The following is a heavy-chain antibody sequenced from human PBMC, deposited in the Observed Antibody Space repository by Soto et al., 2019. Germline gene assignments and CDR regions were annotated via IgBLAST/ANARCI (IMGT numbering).Heavy chain of an antibody. D-gene: IGHD2-2*01. CDR3: ARVMVVVPAAMGAFDI. V-gene: IGHV3-33*01. CDR1: GFTFSSYG. Sequence: GESLKISCAASGFTFSSYGMHWVRQAPGKGLEWVAVIWYDGSNKYYADSVKGRFTISRDNSKNTLYLQMNSLRAEDTAVYYCARVMVVVPAAMGAFDIWGQGTMVTVSS. J-gene: IGHJ3*02. CDR2: IWYDGSNK.